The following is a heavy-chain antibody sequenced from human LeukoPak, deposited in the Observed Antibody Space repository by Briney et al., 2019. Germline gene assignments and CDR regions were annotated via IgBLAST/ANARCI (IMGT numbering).Heavy chain of an antibody. D-gene: IGHD3-10*01. CDR2: ISAYNGNT. V-gene: IGHV1-18*01. CDR3: ARENWRVYYGSGTNWFDP. J-gene: IGHJ5*02. Sequence: ASVKVSCKASGYTFTSYGISWVRQAPGQGLEWMGWISAYNGNTNYAQKLQGRVTMTTDTSTSTAYMELRSLRSDDTAVYYCARENWRVYYGSGTNWFDPWGQGTLVTVSS. CDR1: GYTFTSYG.